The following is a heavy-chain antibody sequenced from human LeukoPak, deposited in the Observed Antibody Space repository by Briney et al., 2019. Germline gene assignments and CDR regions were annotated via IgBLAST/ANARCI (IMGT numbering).Heavy chain of an antibody. CDR1: GFTFSSYA. J-gene: IGHJ4*02. V-gene: IGHV3-23*01. CDR2: IRGSGSST. Sequence: GGSLRLSCAASGFTFSSYAMSWVRQDPGKGLEWVSAIRGSGSSTHYADSVKGRFTISRDNSKNTLYLQMNSLRAEDTAVYYCARAGPGSEILSAWYDYWGQGTLVTVSS. CDR3: ARAGPGSEILSAWYDY. D-gene: IGHD6-19*01.